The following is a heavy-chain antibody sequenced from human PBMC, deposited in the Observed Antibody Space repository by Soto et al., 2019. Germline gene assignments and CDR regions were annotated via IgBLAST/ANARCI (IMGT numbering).Heavy chain of an antibody. Sequence: ASVKVSCKASGYSLTSYYVHWVRQAPGQGLEWMGMINPSGGDTFYAQKFQGRVTMTTDTSTSTAYMELRSLRSDDTAVYYCARASYGSGRYSGYYYYGMDVWGQGTTVTVSS. CDR2: INPSGGDT. V-gene: IGHV1-46*01. D-gene: IGHD3-10*01. J-gene: IGHJ6*02. CDR3: ARASYGSGRYSGYYYYGMDV. CDR1: GYSLTSYY.